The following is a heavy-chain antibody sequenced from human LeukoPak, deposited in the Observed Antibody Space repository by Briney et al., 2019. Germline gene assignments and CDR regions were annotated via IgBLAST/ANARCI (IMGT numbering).Heavy chain of an antibody. CDR1: GFTFNTYD. J-gene: IGHJ4*02. Sequence: GSLRLSCATSGFTFNTYDMHWVRQAPGKGLEWIGSIYHSGSTYYNPSLKSRVTISVDTSKNQFSLKLSSVTAADTAVYYCARQDTAMVTDYWDQGTLVTVSS. D-gene: IGHD5-18*01. CDR2: IYHSGST. CDR3: ARQDTAMVTDY. V-gene: IGHV4-38-2*01.